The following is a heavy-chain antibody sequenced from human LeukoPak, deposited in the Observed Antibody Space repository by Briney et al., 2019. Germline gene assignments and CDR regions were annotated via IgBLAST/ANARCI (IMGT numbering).Heavy chain of an antibody. Sequence: GGSLRLSCAASGFTFSSHSMNWVRQAPGKGLEWVSYISSSSSYIYYADSVKGRFTISRDNAKNSLYLQMNSLRAEDTAVYYCASGGTTFDYWGQGTLVTVSS. V-gene: IGHV3-21*05. CDR3: ASGGTTFDY. CDR2: ISSSSSYI. CDR1: GFTFSSHS. J-gene: IGHJ4*02. D-gene: IGHD3-16*01.